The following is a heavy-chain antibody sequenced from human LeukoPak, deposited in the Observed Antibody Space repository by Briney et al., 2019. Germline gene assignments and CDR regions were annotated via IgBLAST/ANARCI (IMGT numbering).Heavy chain of an antibody. CDR1: GGSINDYY. V-gene: IGHV4-4*09. CDR2: MYTSEGT. D-gene: IGHD3-10*01. CDR3: AGTYYNRGGFDP. J-gene: IGHJ5*02. Sequence: SETLSLTCTVSGGSINDYYWSWIRQPPGKGLEWIGYMYTSEGTNYNPSLGSRVTISVDTSKNRFSLKLTSVTAADTAVYYCAGTYYNRGGFDPWGQGTLVTVSS.